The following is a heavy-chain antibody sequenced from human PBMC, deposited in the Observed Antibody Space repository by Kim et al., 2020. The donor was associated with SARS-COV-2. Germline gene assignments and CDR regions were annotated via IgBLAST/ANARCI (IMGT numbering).Heavy chain of an antibody. V-gene: IGHV5-51*01. CDR1: GYSFTSYW. J-gene: IGHJ4*02. CDR2: IYPGDSDT. D-gene: IGHD2-15*01. CDR3: ARGGLYCSGGSCYGDY. Sequence: GESLKISCKGSGYSFTSYWIGWVRQMPGKGLEWMGIIYPGDSDTRYSPSFQGQVTISADKSISTAYLQWSSLKASDTAMYYCARGGLYCSGGSCYGDYWGQGTLVTVSS.